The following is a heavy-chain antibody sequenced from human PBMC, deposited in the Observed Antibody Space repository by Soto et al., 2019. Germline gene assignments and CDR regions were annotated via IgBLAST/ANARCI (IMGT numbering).Heavy chain of an antibody. V-gene: IGHV1-46*01. CDR3: VRDSPIGSTFSGYDGIDY. D-gene: IGHD5-12*01. CDR2: INPSGGST. Sequence: ASVKVSCKASGYTFTSYYMHWVRQAPGQGLEWMGIINPSGGSTSYAQKFQGRVTMTTDTSASTVYMELNSLRSEDTAVYYCVRDSPIGSTFSGYDGIDYWGQGTLVTVSS. J-gene: IGHJ4*02. CDR1: GYTFTSYY.